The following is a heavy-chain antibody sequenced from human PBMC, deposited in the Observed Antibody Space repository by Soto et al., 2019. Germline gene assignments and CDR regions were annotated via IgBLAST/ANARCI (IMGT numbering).Heavy chain of an antibody. V-gene: IGHV1-18*01. CDR1: GYTFTSCG. CDR2: ISAYNGNT. CDR3: ARDDYDILTGHRWFDP. J-gene: IGHJ5*02. D-gene: IGHD3-9*01. Sequence: GASVKVSCKASGYTFTSCGISWVRQAPGQGLEWMGWISAYNGNTNYAQKLQGRVTMTTDTSTSTAYMELRSLRSDDTAVYYCARDDYDILTGHRWFDPWGQGTLVTVSS.